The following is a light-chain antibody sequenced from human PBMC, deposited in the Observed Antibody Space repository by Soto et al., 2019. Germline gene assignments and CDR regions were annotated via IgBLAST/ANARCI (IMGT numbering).Light chain of an antibody. CDR2: RTS. Sequence: EIVMTQSPATLSVSPGERATLSCRASHSISSNLAWYQQKPGQAPRLLMFRTSSRATGFPARFSGSGSGTEFNLTISSLQSEDFGVYYCHQYNNWPRATFGGGTKVDI. V-gene: IGKV3-15*01. J-gene: IGKJ4*01. CDR1: HSISSN. CDR3: HQYNNWPRAT.